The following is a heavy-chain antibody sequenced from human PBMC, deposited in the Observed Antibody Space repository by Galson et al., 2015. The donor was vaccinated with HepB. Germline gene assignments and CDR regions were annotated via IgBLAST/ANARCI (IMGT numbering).Heavy chain of an antibody. CDR1: GFTFSSYA. CDR3: ARGYYDSSGFRIDY. CDR2: ISSSSSTI. Sequence: SLRLSCAASGFTFSSYAMSWVRQAPGKGLEWVSYISSSSSTIYYADSVKGRFTISRDNAKNSLYLQMNSLRAEDTAVYYCARGYYDSSGFRIDYWGQGTLVTVSS. D-gene: IGHD3-22*01. V-gene: IGHV3-48*04. J-gene: IGHJ4*02.